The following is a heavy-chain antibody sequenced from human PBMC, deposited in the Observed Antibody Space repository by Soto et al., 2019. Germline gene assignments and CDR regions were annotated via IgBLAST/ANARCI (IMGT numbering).Heavy chain of an antibody. J-gene: IGHJ4*02. D-gene: IGHD1-26*01. CDR1: GFTFDDYA. Sequence: EVQLVESGGGLVQPGRSLRLSCAASGFTFDDYAMHWVRQAPGKGLEWVSGISWNSGSIGYADSVKGRFTISRDNAKNSLYLQMNSLRAEDPAVYYCAKANSGSYYDYWGQGTLVTVSS. CDR2: ISWNSGSI. CDR3: AKANSGSYYDY. V-gene: IGHV3-9*01.